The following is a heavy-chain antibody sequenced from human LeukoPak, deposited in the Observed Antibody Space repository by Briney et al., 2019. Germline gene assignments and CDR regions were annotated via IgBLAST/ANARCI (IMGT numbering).Heavy chain of an antibody. D-gene: IGHD2-2*01. J-gene: IGHJ5*02. CDR1: GYTFTSYG. Sequence: GASVKVSCKASGYTFTSYGISWVRQAPGQGLEWMGWISAYNGNTNYAQKLQGRVTMTTDTSTSTAYMELRSLRSDDTAVYYCAREPLGYCSSTSCSHIGELGFDPWGQGTLVTVSS. V-gene: IGHV1-18*01. CDR2: ISAYNGNT. CDR3: AREPLGYCSSTSCSHIGELGFDP.